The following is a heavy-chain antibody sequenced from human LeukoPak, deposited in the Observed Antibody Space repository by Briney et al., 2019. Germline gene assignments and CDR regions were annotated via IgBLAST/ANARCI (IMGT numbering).Heavy chain of an antibody. CDR2: IKQDGSEK. V-gene: IGHV3-7*01. CDR3: ARESRFLEWLPAPGYDY. CDR1: GFTFSSYW. Sequence: GGSLRLSCAASGFTFSSYWMSWVRQAPGKGLEWVANIKQDGSEKYYVDSVKGRFTISRDNAKNSLYLQMNSLRAEDTAVYYCARESRFLEWLPAPGYDYWGQGTLVTVSS. D-gene: IGHD3-3*01. J-gene: IGHJ4*02.